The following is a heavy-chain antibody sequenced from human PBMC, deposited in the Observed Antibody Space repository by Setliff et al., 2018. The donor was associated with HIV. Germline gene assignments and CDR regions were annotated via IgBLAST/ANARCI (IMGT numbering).Heavy chain of an antibody. D-gene: IGHD3-22*01. Sequence: GASVKVSCKASGGPFTSSSIGWVRQAPGQGLEWMGRIIPILGVPRYAHKFQGRVTITADKSTSTSYMHLSSLRAEDTAVYFCARGGDYDSSGYYVTWGQGSLVTVSS. CDR2: IIPILGVP. V-gene: IGHV1-69*02. CDR1: GGPFTSSS. J-gene: IGHJ4*02. CDR3: ARGGDYDSSGYYVT.